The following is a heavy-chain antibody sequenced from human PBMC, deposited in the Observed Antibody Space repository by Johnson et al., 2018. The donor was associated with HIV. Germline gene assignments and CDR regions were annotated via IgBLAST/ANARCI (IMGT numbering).Heavy chain of an antibody. CDR3: ARDRRVSSWSRALDAFDI. CDR1: GFLFSRYA. CDR2: IRYDGDIT. J-gene: IGHJ3*02. D-gene: IGHD6-13*01. V-gene: IGHV3-33*08. Sequence: QVQLVESGGGVVQPGRSLRLSCAASGFLFSRYAMHWVRQAPGKGLEWVAFIRYDGDITYYVDSVKGRFTISRDNSKNTLYLQMNSLRAEDTAVYYCARDRRVSSWSRALDAFDIWGQGTMVTVSS.